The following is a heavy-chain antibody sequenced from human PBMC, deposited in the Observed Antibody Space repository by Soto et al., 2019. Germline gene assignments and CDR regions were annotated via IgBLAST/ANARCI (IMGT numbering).Heavy chain of an antibody. CDR3: ARRITVAGHWPIDY. CDR2: IYWDDDK. J-gene: IGHJ4*02. Sequence: SGPTLVNPTQTLTLTCTFSGFSLSTSGVGVGWIRQPPGKALEWLALIYWDDDKRYSPSLKSRLTITRDTSKNQVVLTMTNMDPVDTVTYYCARRITVAGHWPIDYWGPGTQVTVSS. V-gene: IGHV2-5*02. D-gene: IGHD6-19*01. CDR1: GFSLSTSGVG.